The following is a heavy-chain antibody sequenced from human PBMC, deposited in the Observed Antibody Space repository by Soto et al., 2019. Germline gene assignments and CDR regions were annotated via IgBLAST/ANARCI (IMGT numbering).Heavy chain of an antibody. Sequence: FETLSLTCTVSGGSISSYYWSWIRQPPGKGLEWIGYIYYSGSTNYNPSLKSRVTISVDTSKNQFSLKLSSVTAADTAVYYCARNFMAATPFDYWGQGTLVTVSS. V-gene: IGHV4-59*01. CDR1: GGSISSYY. J-gene: IGHJ4*02. CDR3: ARNFMAATPFDY. CDR2: IYYSGST. D-gene: IGHD6-19*01.